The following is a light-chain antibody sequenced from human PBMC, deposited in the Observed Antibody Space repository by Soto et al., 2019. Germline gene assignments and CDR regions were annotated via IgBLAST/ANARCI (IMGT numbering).Light chain of an antibody. J-gene: IGLJ3*02. CDR3: SSYTTINTVVL. CDR2: DVT. CDR1: TSDIGAYNY. V-gene: IGLV2-14*03. Sequence: QSVLTQPASESGSPGQSITFSCTGTTSDIGAYNYVSWYQHHPGKAPKLLIYDVTARPSGVSDRFSGSKSGTTASLTISGLQAEDEADYFCSSYTTINTVVLFGGGTKLTVL.